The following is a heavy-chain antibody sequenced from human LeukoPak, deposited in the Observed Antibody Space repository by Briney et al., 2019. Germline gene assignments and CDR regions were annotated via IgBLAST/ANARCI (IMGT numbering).Heavy chain of an antibody. D-gene: IGHD2-21*01. J-gene: IGHJ5*02. CDR2: MNPNSGSI. Sequence: ASVKVSCKTSGYSFTDYYMHWVRQAPGQGLEWMGWMNPNSGSISSAQKFQGRVTMTRDTSITTVYMEVSWLTSDDTAIYYCARADRLHGGPYLIGPWGQGTLVTVSS. CDR3: ARADRLHGGPYLIGP. CDR1: GYSFTDYY. V-gene: IGHV1-2*02.